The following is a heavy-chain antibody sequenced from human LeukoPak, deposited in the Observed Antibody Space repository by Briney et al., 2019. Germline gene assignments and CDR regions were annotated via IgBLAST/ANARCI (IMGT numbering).Heavy chain of an antibody. J-gene: IGHJ4*02. CDR3: ARVHYYDSSGYSSVYYFDY. V-gene: IGHV4-31*03. Sequence: PSQTLSLTCTVSGGSINSGGYYWSWIRQHPGKGLEWIGYIYYSGSTYYNPSLKSRATISVDTSKNQFSLKLSSVTAADTAVYYCARVHYYDSSGYSSVYYFDYWGQGTLVTVSS. D-gene: IGHD3-22*01. CDR2: IYYSGST. CDR1: GGSINSGGYY.